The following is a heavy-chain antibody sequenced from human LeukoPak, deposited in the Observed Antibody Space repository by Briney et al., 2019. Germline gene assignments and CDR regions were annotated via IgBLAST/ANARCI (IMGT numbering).Heavy chain of an antibody. D-gene: IGHD3-22*01. V-gene: IGHV4-59*08. CDR2: IYYSGST. CDR1: GGSISSYY. J-gene: IGHJ3*02. CDR3: ARHYYDSSGYGAFDI. Sequence: SETLSLTCTVSGGSISSYYWSWIRQPPGKGLEWIGYIYYSGSTNYNPSLKSRVTISVDTSKNQFSLKLSSVTAAGTAVYYCARHYYDSSGYGAFDIWGQGTMVTVSS.